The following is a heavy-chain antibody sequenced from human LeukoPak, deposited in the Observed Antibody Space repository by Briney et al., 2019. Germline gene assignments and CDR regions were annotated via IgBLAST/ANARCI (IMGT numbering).Heavy chain of an antibody. CDR2: IYYSGST. CDR1: GGSISSYY. D-gene: IGHD4-23*01. V-gene: IGHV4-59*08. J-gene: IGHJ4*02. CDR3: ARQRSYRVDANPPFDY. Sequence: SETLSLTCTVSGGSISSYYWSWIRQPPGKGLEWIGYIYYSGSTNYNPSLKSRVTISVDTSKNQFSLKLSSVTAADTAVYYCARQRSYRVDANPPFDYWGQGTLVTVSS.